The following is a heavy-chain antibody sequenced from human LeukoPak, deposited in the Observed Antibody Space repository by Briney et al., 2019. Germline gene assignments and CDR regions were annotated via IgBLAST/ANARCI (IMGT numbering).Heavy chain of an antibody. Sequence: SETQSLTCIVSGGSISSSSYYWDWIRQPPGKGLEWIGSIYYSGSTYYNPSLKSRVTISVDTSKNQFSLKLSSVTAADTAVYYCARGIGSWGQGTLVTVSS. J-gene: IGHJ4*02. V-gene: IGHV4-39*01. CDR1: GGSISSSSYY. CDR3: ARGIGS. CDR2: IYYSGST.